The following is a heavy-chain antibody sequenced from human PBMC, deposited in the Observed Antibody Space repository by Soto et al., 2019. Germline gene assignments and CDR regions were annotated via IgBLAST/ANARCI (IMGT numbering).Heavy chain of an antibody. CDR2: IYYSGST. D-gene: IGHD3-10*01. J-gene: IGHJ4*02. Sequence: TLSLTCTVSGGSISSYYWSWIRQPPGKGLEWIGYIYYSGSTNYNPSLKSRVTISVDTSKNQFSLKLSSVTAADTAVYYCARGVGEGDFDYWGQGTLVTVSS. V-gene: IGHV4-59*01. CDR1: GGSISSYY. CDR3: ARGVGEGDFDY.